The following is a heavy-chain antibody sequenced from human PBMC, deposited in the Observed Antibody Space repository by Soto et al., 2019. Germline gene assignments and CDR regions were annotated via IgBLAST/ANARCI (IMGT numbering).Heavy chain of an antibody. CDR3: ARGRYGDY. Sequence: QVHLVQSGAEVKKPGASVKVSCKCSGYTFTTYGITWVRQAPGHGLEWMGWISAHNGNTNYAQKLQGRVTVTRDTSTSTAYMELRSLRSDDTAVYYCARGRYGDYWGQGALVTVSS. J-gene: IGHJ4*02. CDR2: ISAHNGNT. V-gene: IGHV1-18*01. D-gene: IGHD1-1*01. CDR1: GYTFTTYG.